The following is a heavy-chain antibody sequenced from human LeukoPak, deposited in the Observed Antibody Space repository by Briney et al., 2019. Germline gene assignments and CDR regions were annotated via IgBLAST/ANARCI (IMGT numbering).Heavy chain of an antibody. CDR3: ARVETVDTAMVRSWYFDY. CDR2: INPNSGGT. D-gene: IGHD5-18*01. Sequence: ASVKVSCKASGYTFTDYYMHWVRQAPGQGLEWVGWINPNSGGTSYAQKSQGRVTMTRDTSISTAYMELSRLRSDDTAVYYCARVETVDTAMVRSWYFDYWGQGTLVTVSS. CDR1: GYTFTDYY. V-gene: IGHV1-2*02. J-gene: IGHJ4*02.